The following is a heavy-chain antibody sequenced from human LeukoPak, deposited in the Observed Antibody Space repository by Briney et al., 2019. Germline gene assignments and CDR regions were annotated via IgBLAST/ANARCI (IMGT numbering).Heavy chain of an antibody. D-gene: IGHD3-3*01. Sequence: SETLSLTCTVSGGSISSSSYYWGWIRQPPGXXXXXXXXXYYSGSTYYNPSLKSRVTISVDTSKNQFSLKLSSVTAADTAVYYCARHLTIFGATTWFDPWGQGTLVTVSS. J-gene: IGHJ5*02. CDR2: XYYSGST. V-gene: IGHV4-39*01. CDR1: GGSISSSSYY. CDR3: ARHLTIFGATTWFDP.